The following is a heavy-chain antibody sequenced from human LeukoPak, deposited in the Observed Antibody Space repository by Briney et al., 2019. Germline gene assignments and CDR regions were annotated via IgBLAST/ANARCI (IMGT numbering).Heavy chain of an antibody. J-gene: IGHJ4*02. Sequence: PGGSLRLSCAASGFTFSSYSMNWVRQAPGKGLEWVSSISSSSSYIYCADSVKGRFTISRDNAKNTLYLRMNSLRAEDTAVYYCARVNQYSSSWYGPYWGQGTLVTVSS. D-gene: IGHD6-13*01. CDR2: ISSSSSYI. V-gene: IGHV3-21*01. CDR1: GFTFSSYS. CDR3: ARVNQYSSSWYGPY.